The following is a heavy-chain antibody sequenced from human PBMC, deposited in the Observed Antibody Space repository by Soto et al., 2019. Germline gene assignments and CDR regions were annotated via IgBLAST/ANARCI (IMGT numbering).Heavy chain of an antibody. J-gene: IGHJ3*01. V-gene: IGHV1-18*01. D-gene: IGHD2-15*01. CDR3: AKDAHEAATSDV. CDR2: MSTYNENI. CDR1: GYAFTSYG. Sequence: GASVKVSCKASGYAFTSYGINWVRRAPGQGLEWVGWMSTYNENIVYAQKFQGRVVMTMDAATNTAYLDLGPLRSDDTAVYYCAKDAHEAATSDVWGQGTLVTVSS.